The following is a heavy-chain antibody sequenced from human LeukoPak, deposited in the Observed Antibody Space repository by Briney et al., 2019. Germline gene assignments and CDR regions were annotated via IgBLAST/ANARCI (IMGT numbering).Heavy chain of an antibody. J-gene: IGHJ4*02. CDR3: ASWFAAAAGTEDY. Sequence: PGGSLRLSCAASGFTFSSYSMNWVRQAPGKGLEWVSSISSSSSYIYYADSVKGRFTISRDNAKNSLYLQMNSLRAEDTAVYYCASWFAAAAGTEDYWGQGTLVTVS. V-gene: IGHV3-21*01. D-gene: IGHD6-13*01. CDR1: GFTFSSYS. CDR2: ISSSSSYI.